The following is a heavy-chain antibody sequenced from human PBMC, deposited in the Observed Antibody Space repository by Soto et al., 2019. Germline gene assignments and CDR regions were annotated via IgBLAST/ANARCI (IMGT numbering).Heavy chain of an antibody. CDR2: INHSGST. CDR3: ARALSIAARPVVY. V-gene: IGHV4-34*01. CDR1: GGSFSGYY. J-gene: IGHJ4*02. D-gene: IGHD6-6*01. Sequence: ETLSLTCAVYGGSFSGYYWSWIRQPPGKGLEWIGEINHSGSTNYNPSLKSRVTISVDTSKNQFSLKLSSVTAADTAVYYCARALSIAARPVVYWGQGTLVTVSS.